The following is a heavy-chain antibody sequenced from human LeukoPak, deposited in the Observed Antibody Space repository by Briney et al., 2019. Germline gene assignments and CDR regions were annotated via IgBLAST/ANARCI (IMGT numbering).Heavy chain of an antibody. CDR2: ISYDGSNK. J-gene: IGHJ4*02. Sequence: GRSLRLSCAASGFTFSSYAMHWVRQAPGKGLEWVAVISYDGSNKYYADSVKGRFTISRDNSKNTLYLQMNSLRAEDTAVYYCARGPPAVVVPAAPDYWGQGALVTVSS. CDR3: ARGPPAVVVPAAPDY. CDR1: GFTFSSYA. D-gene: IGHD2-2*01. V-gene: IGHV3-30-3*01.